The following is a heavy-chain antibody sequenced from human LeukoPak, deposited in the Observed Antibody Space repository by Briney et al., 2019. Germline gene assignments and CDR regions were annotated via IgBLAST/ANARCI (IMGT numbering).Heavy chain of an antibody. V-gene: IGHV4-59*01. Sequence: SETLSLTCTVSGGFITSYYWSWIRQPPGKGLEWIGSVYYTGTTTYNPSLKSRVTISVGTSKNQFSLKLSSVTAADTAVYYCATRRVEAAYFDYWGQGTLVTVSS. CDR3: ATRRVEAAYFDY. CDR2: VYYTGTT. J-gene: IGHJ4*02. CDR1: GGFITSYY. D-gene: IGHD2-15*01.